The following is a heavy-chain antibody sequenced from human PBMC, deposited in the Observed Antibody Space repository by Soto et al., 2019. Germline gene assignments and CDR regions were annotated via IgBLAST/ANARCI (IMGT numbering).Heavy chain of an antibody. Sequence: AAVKVSCKASGGTFSSYAISWVRQAPGQGLEWMGGIIPIFGTANYAQKFQGRVTITADKSTSTAYMELSSLRSEDTAVYYCARGEEITIFGVVIIRGMDVWGQGTTVTVSS. D-gene: IGHD3-3*01. CDR2: IIPIFGTA. CDR1: GGTFSSYA. V-gene: IGHV1-69*06. J-gene: IGHJ6*02. CDR3: ARGEEITIFGVVIIRGMDV.